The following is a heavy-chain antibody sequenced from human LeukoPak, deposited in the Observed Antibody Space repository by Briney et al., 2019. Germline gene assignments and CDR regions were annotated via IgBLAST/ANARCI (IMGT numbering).Heavy chain of an antibody. V-gene: IGHV4-59*08. D-gene: IGHD2-2*01. CDR2: IYYSGST. CDR3: ARHLFGYCSSTSCPFDY. Sequence: SETLSLTCTVSGGSISSYYWSWIRQPPGKGVEWIGYIYYSGSTNYNPSLKSRVTISVDTSKNQFSLKLSSVTAADTAVYYCARHLFGYCSSTSCPFDYWGQGTLVTVSS. J-gene: IGHJ4*02. CDR1: GGSISSYY.